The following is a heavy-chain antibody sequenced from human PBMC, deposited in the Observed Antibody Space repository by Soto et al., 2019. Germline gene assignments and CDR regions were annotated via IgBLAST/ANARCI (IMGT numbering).Heavy chain of an antibody. J-gene: IGHJ4*02. CDR2: IWYDGSNK. Sequence: QVQLVESGGGVVQPGRSLRLSCAASGFTFSSYDMHWVRQAPGKGLEWVAVIWYDGSNKYYADSVKGRFTISRDNSKNTLYLQMNSLRVEDTAVYYCARARYSSGWYDLDYWGQGTLVTVSS. CDR3: ARARYSSGWYDLDY. CDR1: GFTFSSYD. D-gene: IGHD6-19*01. V-gene: IGHV3-33*01.